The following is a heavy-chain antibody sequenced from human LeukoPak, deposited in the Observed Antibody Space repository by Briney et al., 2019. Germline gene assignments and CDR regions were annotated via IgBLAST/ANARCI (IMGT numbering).Heavy chain of an antibody. CDR1: GGSISSSSYY. J-gene: IGHJ3*02. V-gene: IGHV4-39*01. D-gene: IGHD2-21*01. Sequence: SETLSLTCTVSGGSISSSSYYWGWIRQPPGKGLEWIGSIYYSGTTYFNPSLKSRVTISVDTSKTQFSLNLSSVTAADTAVYYCARFSVGHILVITEGVADAFDIWGQGTMVTVSS. CDR3: ARFSVGHILVITEGVADAFDI. CDR2: IYYSGTT.